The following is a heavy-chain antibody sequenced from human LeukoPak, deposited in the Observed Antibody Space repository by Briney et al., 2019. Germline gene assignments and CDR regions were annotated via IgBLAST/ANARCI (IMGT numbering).Heavy chain of an antibody. CDR2: IYHSGST. CDR3: ARGKVAYYYDSSGFAPAPSAFDI. V-gene: IGHV4-39*07. Sequence: SETLSLTCTVSGGSISSSSYYWGWIRQPPGKGLEWIGSIYHSGSTYYNPSLKSRVTISVDTSKNQFSLKLSSVTAADTAVYYCARGKVAYYYDSSGFAPAPSAFDIWGQGTMVTVSS. D-gene: IGHD3-22*01. CDR1: GGSISSSSYY. J-gene: IGHJ3*02.